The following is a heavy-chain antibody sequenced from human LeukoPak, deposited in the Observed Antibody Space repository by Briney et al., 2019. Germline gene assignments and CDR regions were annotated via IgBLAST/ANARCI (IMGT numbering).Heavy chain of an antibody. CDR2: IYYSGNT. CDR3: ASTRLLLAFDI. D-gene: IGHD1-26*01. V-gene: IGHV4-59*01. Sequence: SSETLSLTCTVSGGSISSYYWSWIRQPPGKGLEWIGYIYYSGNTNYNPSLKSRVTISVDTSKNQFSLRLSSVTAADTAVYYCASTRLLLAFDIWGQGTMVTVSS. CDR1: GGSISSYY. J-gene: IGHJ3*02.